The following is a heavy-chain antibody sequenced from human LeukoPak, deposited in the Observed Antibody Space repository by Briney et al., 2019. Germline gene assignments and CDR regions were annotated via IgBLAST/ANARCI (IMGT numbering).Heavy chain of an antibody. CDR3: ARDLMVRGVILGLARYYMDV. Sequence: GASVKVSCKASGYTFTSYGISWVRQAPGQGLEWMGWITAYNGNTNYAQKLQGRVTMTTDTSTSTAYMELRSLRSDDTAVYYCARDLMVRGVILGLARYYMDVWGKGTTVTISS. D-gene: IGHD3-10*01. CDR1: GYTFTSYG. V-gene: IGHV1-18*01. CDR2: ITAYNGNT. J-gene: IGHJ6*03.